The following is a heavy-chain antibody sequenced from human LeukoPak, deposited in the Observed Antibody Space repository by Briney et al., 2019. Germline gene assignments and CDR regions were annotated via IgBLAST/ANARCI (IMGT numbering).Heavy chain of an antibody. CDR3: ARDSHGEWFGGEKPWDAFDI. CDR1: GYTFTSYG. D-gene: IGHD3-10*01. Sequence: ASVKVSCKASGYTFTSYGISWVRQAPGQGLEWMGWISAYNGNTNYAQKLQGRVTMTTDTPTSTAYMELRSLRSDDTAVYYCARDSHGEWFGGEKPWDAFDIWGQGTMVTVSS. J-gene: IGHJ3*02. CDR2: ISAYNGNT. V-gene: IGHV1-18*01.